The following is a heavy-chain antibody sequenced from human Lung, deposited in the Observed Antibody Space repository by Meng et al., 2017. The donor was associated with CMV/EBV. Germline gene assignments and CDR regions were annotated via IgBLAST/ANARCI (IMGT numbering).Heavy chain of an antibody. Sequence: SVXVSXKASGGTFSSYAISWVRQAPGQGLEWMGGIIPILGIANYAQKFQGRVTITADKSTSTAYMELSSLRSEDTAVYYCARAIIRGVPAVDYYYGMDVWXQWTXVTVSS. V-gene: IGHV1-69*10. CDR2: IIPILGIA. J-gene: IGHJ6*02. D-gene: IGHD2-2*01. CDR1: GGTFSSYA. CDR3: ARAIIRGVPAVDYYYGMDV.